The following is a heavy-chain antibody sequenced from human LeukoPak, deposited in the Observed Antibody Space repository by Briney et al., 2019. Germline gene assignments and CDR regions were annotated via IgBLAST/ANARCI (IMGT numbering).Heavy chain of an antibody. J-gene: IGHJ6*03. CDR2: INYSGST. CDR1: GDSMNNYY. Sequence: SETLSLTCTVSGDSMNNYYWSWLRQPPGKGLEWIGNINYSGSTNSNPSLKSRVTLSVDTSKNQFSLKLSSVTAADTAVYYCARTTEGYCRGRSCYSYYYYMDVWGKGTTVTVSS. D-gene: IGHD2-15*01. CDR3: ARTTEGYCRGRSCYSYYYYMDV. V-gene: IGHV4-59*01.